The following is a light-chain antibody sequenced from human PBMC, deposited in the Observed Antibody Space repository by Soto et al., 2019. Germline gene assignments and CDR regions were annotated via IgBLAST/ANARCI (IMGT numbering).Light chain of an antibody. CDR2: AAS. V-gene: IGKV1-27*01. CDR1: QGIIDY. J-gene: IGKJ1*01. CDR3: QKYDTAPHT. Sequence: DIQMTQSPSSLSASVGDRVTITCRARQGIIDYLAWYQQKPGKPPTLLIYAASTLQSGVPSRFSGSGSGTDFTLTISSLQTEDVATYYCQKYDTAPHTFGQGTRVEI.